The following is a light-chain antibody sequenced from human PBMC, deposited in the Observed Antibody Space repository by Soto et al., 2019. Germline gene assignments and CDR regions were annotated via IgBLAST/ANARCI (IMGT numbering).Light chain of an antibody. J-gene: IGLJ2*01. CDR3: QSYDSNLSGSL. V-gene: IGLV1-40*01. CDR1: SSNIGAGYG. CDR2: NYV. Sequence: QYVLTQPPSVSGAPGQRVTISCAGTSSNIGAGYGVHWYQQLPGRAPKLLIHNYVNRPSGVPDRFSGSKSGTSASLAITGLQGEDEGDYYCQSYDSNLSGSLFGGGTKVTVL.